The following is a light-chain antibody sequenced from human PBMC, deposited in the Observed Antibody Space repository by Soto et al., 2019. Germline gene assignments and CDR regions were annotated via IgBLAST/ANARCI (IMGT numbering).Light chain of an antibody. J-gene: IGLJ3*02. Sequence: QSVLTQPPSASGTPGQRVTISCSGSSSNIGSRYVYWYQQLPGTAPKLLISRNNQRPSGVPDRFSGSKSGTSASLAISGLRSEDEADYYCAAWDDSLSGRWVFGGGTKLTVL. CDR3: AAWDDSLSGRWV. V-gene: IGLV1-47*01. CDR2: RNN. CDR1: SSNIGSRY.